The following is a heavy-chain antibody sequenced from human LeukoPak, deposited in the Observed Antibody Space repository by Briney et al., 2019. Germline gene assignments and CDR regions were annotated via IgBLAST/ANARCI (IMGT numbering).Heavy chain of an antibody. D-gene: IGHD5-24*01. CDR2: ISWNSGSI. V-gene: IGHV3-9*01. J-gene: IGHJ4*02. Sequence: GGSLRLSCAASGFTFDDYAMHWVRQAPGKGLEWVSGISWNSGSIGYADSVKGRFTISRDNAKNSLYLQMNSLRSEDTAVYYCARGGEMATLDDYWGQGTLVTVSS. CDR1: GFTFDDYA. CDR3: ARGGEMATLDDY.